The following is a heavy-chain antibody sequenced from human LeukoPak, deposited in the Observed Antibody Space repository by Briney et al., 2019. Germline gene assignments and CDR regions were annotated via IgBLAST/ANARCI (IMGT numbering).Heavy chain of an antibody. V-gene: IGHV4-59*11. CDR2: IYYSGRT. D-gene: IGHD4-23*01. Sequence: SETLSLTCTVSGGSISSHYWNWIRQPPGKGLEWIGYIYYSGRTNYNPSLKSRVTISVDTSKNQFSLKLSSVTAADTAVYYCARETTVVTPGRSDVFDIWGQGTMVTVSS. CDR1: GGSISSHY. CDR3: ARETTVVTPGRSDVFDI. J-gene: IGHJ3*02.